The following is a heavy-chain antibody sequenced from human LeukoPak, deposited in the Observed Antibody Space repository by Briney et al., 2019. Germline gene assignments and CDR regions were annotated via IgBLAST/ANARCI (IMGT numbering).Heavy chain of an antibody. J-gene: IGHJ4*02. CDR2: IYYSGST. V-gene: IGHV4-31*03. CDR1: GGSISSGGYY. D-gene: IGHD5-24*01. Sequence: SETLSLTCTVSGGSISSGGYYWSWIRQHPGRGLEWIGYIYYSGSTYYNPSLKSRVTISVDTSKNQFSLKLSSVTAADTAMYYCATYGRDGYKGFYWGQGTLVTVSS. CDR3: ATYGRDGYKGFY.